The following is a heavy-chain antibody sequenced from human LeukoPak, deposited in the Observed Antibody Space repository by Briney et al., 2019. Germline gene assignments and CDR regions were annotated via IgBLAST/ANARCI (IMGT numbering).Heavy chain of an antibody. Sequence: PSETLSLTCTVSGGSLSSSTYYWGWIRQPPGKGLEWIGSIYYSGTTYYNPSLNSRATIFVDTSKNQFSLKLTSVTAADTAVYYCARHFRISRYFDWLLPFDYWGQGTLVTVSS. J-gene: IGHJ4*02. V-gene: IGHV4-39*01. CDR3: ARHFRISRYFDWLLPFDY. D-gene: IGHD3-9*01. CDR2: IYYSGTT. CDR1: GGSLSSSTYY.